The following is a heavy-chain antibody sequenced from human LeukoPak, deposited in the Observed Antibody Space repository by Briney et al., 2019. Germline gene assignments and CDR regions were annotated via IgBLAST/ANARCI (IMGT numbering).Heavy chain of an antibody. V-gene: IGHV3-23*01. D-gene: IGHD1-7*01. Sequence: GGSLRLSCAASGFTFSTFAMNWVRQGPGKGLEWVAVISDSGGITYYADSLKGRFTISRDNSKNTLYLQMNSLRDEDTAVYYCAKDIVPNYGSTFDFWGQGTMVTVSS. CDR2: ISDSGGIT. CDR1: GFTFSTFA. CDR3: AKDIVPNYGSTFDF. J-gene: IGHJ3*01.